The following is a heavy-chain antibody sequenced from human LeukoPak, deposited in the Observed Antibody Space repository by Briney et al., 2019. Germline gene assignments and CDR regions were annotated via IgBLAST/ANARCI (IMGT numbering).Heavy chain of an antibody. CDR3: AREATTLDYFDY. V-gene: IGHV4-31*03. CDR1: GGSISSGGYY. J-gene: IGHJ4*02. Sequence: PSETLSLTCTVSGGSISSGGYYWSWIRQHPGKGLELSGYIYYSGSTYYNPSLKSRVTISVDTSKNQFSLKLSSVTAADTAVYYCAREATTLDYFDYWGQGTLVTVSS. CDR2: IYYSGST. D-gene: IGHD1-26*01.